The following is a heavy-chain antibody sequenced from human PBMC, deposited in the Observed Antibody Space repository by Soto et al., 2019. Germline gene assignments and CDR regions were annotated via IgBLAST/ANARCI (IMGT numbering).Heavy chain of an antibody. Sequence: ASVKVSCKASGYTFTGYYMHWVRQAPGQGLEWMGWINPNSGGTNYAQKFQGWVTMTRDTSISTAYMELSRLRSDDTAVYYCAIFFPGGVRGVTEGDYWGQGTLVTVSS. J-gene: IGHJ4*02. CDR3: AIFFPGGVRGVTEGDY. D-gene: IGHD3-10*01. CDR1: GYTFTGYY. CDR2: INPNSGGT. V-gene: IGHV1-2*04.